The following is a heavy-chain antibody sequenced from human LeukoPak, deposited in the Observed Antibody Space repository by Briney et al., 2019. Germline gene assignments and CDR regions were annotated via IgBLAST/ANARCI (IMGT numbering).Heavy chain of an antibody. CDR3: AKGRYSGTTYYFDY. J-gene: IGHJ4*02. V-gene: IGHV3-7*05. Sequence: GGSLRLSCAASGFTFSGSAMHWVRQASGKGLEWVANIKKDGSETYYVDSVKGRFTISRDNAKNSLYLQMNSLRAEDTAMYYCAKGRYSGTTYYFDYWGQGTLVTVSS. CDR2: IKKDGSET. CDR1: GFTFSGSA. D-gene: IGHD5-12*01.